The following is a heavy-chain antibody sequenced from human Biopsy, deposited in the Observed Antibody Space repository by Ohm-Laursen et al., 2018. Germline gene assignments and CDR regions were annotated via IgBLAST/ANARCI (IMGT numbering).Heavy chain of an antibody. J-gene: IGHJ4*02. CDR3: ARIYFYGLGSSDYFFDS. Sequence: SETLSLTWSVSGDSITTFNYYWGWVRQPPGKGLEWLATIFYSGTTYFSRTLESRLTISQDTSSNQFSLRLKYVTAADTGVYYCARIYFYGLGSSDYFFDSWGQGTLVTVSS. D-gene: IGHD3-10*01. CDR1: GDSITTFNYY. V-gene: IGHV4-39*01. CDR2: IFYSGTT.